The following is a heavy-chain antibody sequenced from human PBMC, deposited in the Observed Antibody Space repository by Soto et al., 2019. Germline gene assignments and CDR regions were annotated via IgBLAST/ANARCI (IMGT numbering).Heavy chain of an antibody. V-gene: IGHV3-74*01. J-gene: IGHJ6*02. CDR1: GFTFSDYW. CDR2: IKGDGTTI. Sequence: EVQLVGSGGGRVQPGGSLRLSCAASGFTFSDYWMHWARQVRGKGLVLVSRIKGDGTTINHADSVKGRFTVSRDNAKNTTYLQMNSLRAEDTAVYYCARGIYLKYGMDVWGQGTTVTVSS. D-gene: IGHD3-3*01. CDR3: ARGIYLKYGMDV.